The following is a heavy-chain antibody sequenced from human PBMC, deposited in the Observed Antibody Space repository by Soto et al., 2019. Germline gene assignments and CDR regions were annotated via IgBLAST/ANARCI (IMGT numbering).Heavy chain of an antibody. Sequence: GGSLRLSCAASGFTFSSYAMSWVRQAPGKGLEWVSAISGSGGSTYYADSVKGRFTISRDNSKNTLYLQMNSLRAEDTAVYYCAKDRIVVVVAAGWFDPWGQGTLVTVSS. J-gene: IGHJ5*02. CDR2: ISGSGGST. V-gene: IGHV3-23*01. CDR3: AKDRIVVVVAAGWFDP. CDR1: GFTFSSYA. D-gene: IGHD2-15*01.